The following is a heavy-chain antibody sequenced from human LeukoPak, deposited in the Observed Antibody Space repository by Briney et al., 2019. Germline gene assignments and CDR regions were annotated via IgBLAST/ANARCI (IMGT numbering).Heavy chain of an antibody. CDR1: GFTFDSNY. V-gene: IGHV3-53*01. J-gene: IGHJ4*02. CDR3: ARGDDSGYYDYFDY. D-gene: IGHD3-22*01. CDR2: IYTGGNT. Sequence: GGSLRLSCAASGFTFDSNYLSWVRQAPGKGLEWVSTIYTGGNTYYAASVKGRFTISRDFSKNTVFLHMNSLRAEDTAMYYCARGDDSGYYDYFDYWGQGALVTVSS.